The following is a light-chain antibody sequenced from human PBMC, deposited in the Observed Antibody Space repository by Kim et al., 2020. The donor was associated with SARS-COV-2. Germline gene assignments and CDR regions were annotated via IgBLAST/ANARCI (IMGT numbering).Light chain of an antibody. CDR1: QSLSSN. V-gene: IGKV3-15*01. J-gene: IGKJ1*01. CDR3: QQYNNWSPWT. Sequence: EIVMTQSPATLSVSPGERATLSCRASQSLSSNLAWYQQKPGQAPSLLIYGASTRATGIPARFSGSGSGTEFTLTISSLQSEDFAVYYCQQYNNWSPWTFGQGTKVDIK. CDR2: GAS.